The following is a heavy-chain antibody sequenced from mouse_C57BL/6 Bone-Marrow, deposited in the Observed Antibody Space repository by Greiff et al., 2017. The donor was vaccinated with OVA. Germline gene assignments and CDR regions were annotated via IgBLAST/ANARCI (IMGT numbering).Heavy chain of an antibody. CDR3: ASPWFAD. CDR1: GYTFTSYT. CDR2: INPSGGYT. V-gene: IGHV1-4*01. Sequence: VQLQQSGAELARPGASVTMSCKASGYTFTSYTMHWVQQRPGQGLEWIGYINPSGGYTKYNQKCKDNATLTADKSSSTAYMQLSSLTSEDSAVYYCASPWFADWGQGTLVTVSA. J-gene: IGHJ3*01.